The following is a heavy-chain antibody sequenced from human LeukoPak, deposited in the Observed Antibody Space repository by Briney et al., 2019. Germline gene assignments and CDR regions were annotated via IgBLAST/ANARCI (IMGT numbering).Heavy chain of an antibody. Sequence: GGSLRLSCAASGFTFSSYGMHWVRQAPGKGLEWVAFIRYDGSNRHYADSVKGRFTISRDNSKNMLHLQMNSLRAEDTAVYYCAKDRVLRYFDWLFDLDYWGQGTLVTVSS. J-gene: IGHJ4*02. CDR3: AKDRVLRYFDWLFDLDY. V-gene: IGHV3-30*02. D-gene: IGHD3-9*01. CDR2: IRYDGSNR. CDR1: GFTFSSYG.